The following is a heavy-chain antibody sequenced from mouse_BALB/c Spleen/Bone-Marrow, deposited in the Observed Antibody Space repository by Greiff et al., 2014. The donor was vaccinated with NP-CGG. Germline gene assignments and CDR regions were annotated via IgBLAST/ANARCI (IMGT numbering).Heavy chain of an antibody. CDR1: GFNIKDTY. V-gene: IGHV14-3*02. CDR2: IDPANGNT. D-gene: IGHD2-1*01. CDR3: AIYYGNYYAMDY. J-gene: IGHJ4*01. Sequence: VQLQQSGAELVKPGASVKLSCTASGFNIKDTYMHWVKQRPEQGLEWIGRIDPANGNTKYDPKFQGKATITADTSSNTAYLQLSSLASEDTAVYYCAIYYGNYYAMDYWGQGTSVTVSS.